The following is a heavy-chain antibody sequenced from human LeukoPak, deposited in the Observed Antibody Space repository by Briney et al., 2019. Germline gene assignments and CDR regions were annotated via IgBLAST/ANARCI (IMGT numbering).Heavy chain of an antibody. Sequence: GGSLRLSCAASGFTFDDYTMHWVRQAPGKGLEWVSLISWDGGSTYYADSVKGRFTISRDNSKNSLYLQMNSLRTEDTALYYCGKDIGVGYCNGCLFDYWGQGTLVTVSS. CDR3: GKDIGVGYCNGCLFDY. D-gene: IGHD2-15*01. CDR1: GFTFDDYT. J-gene: IGHJ4*02. CDR2: ISWDGGST. V-gene: IGHV3-43*01.